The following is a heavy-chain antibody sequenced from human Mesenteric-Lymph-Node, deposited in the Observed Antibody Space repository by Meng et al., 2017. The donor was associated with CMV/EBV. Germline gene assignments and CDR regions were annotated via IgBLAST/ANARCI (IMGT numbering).Heavy chain of an antibody. CDR2: ISDSAGGT. CDR3: AKVLSRIPKGFGWAVVGAGYSNGGYNYYAMDA. V-gene: IGHV3-23*01. J-gene: IGHJ6*02. CDR1: GFTFDSHV. D-gene: IGHD2-15*01. Sequence: GESLKISCEASGFTFDSHVMTWVRQAPGKGLEWVAIISDSAGGTNYADSVRGRVTISRDNFKNRLYLQMNNVRVEDTAIYYCAKVLSRIPKGFGWAVVGAGYSNGGYNYYAMDAWGRGTTVTVSS.